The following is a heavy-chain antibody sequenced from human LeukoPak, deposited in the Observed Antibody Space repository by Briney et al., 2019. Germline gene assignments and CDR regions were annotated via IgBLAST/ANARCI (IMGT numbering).Heavy chain of an antibody. D-gene: IGHD3-10*01. V-gene: IGHV3-15*01. J-gene: IGHJ4*02. CDR2: IKSKNHGGTI. CDR3: TGFGEGY. Sequence: GGSLRLSCAASGFTFSNAWMSWVRQAPGKGLEWVGLIKSKNHGGTIDYAEPVKGRFTISRDDSKNTLYLQMNSLKTEDTAVYYCTGFGEGYWGQGTPVTVPS. CDR1: GFTFSNAW.